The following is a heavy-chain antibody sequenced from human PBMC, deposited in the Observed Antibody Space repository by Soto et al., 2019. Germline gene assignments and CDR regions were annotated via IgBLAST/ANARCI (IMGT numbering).Heavy chain of an antibody. CDR2: MNFNSGNT. V-gene: IGHV1-8*01. CDR1: GYPFTNYD. CDR3: ARGKYCSSTSCWFDP. Sequence: ASVKVSFKASGYPFTNYDITWLRHATGQGLEWMGWMNFNSGNTGYAQKFQDRVIMTRDTSIDTAYMELSRLSFEDTAVYYCARGKYCSSTSCWFDPWGQGTQVTVSS. J-gene: IGHJ5*02. D-gene: IGHD2-2*01.